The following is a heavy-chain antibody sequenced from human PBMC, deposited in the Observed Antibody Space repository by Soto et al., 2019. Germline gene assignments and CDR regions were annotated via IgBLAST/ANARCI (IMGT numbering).Heavy chain of an antibody. J-gene: IGHJ4*02. D-gene: IGHD6-13*01. CDR3: ARDQNIAAAEYYFDY. CDR2: ISSSSSYI. V-gene: IGHV3-21*01. Sequence: GGSLRLSCAASGFTFSSYSMNWVRQAPGKGLEWVSSISSSSSYIYYADSVKGRFTISRDNAKNSLYLQMNSLRAEDTAVYYCARDQNIAAAEYYFDYWGQGTLVTVSS. CDR1: GFTFSSYS.